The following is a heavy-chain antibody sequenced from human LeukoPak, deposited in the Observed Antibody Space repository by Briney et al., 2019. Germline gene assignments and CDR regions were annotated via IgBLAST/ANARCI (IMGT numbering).Heavy chain of an antibody. V-gene: IGHV3-48*01. J-gene: IGHJ6*03. Sequence: GGSLRLSCAASGFTFSSYSMNWVGQAPGKGLEWVSYISSSSSTIYYADSVKGRFTISRDNAKNSLYLQMNSLRAEDTAVYYCARDGVEWIQLWLRRYYYYYMDVWGKGTTVTVSS. CDR3: ARDGVEWIQLWLRRYYYYYMDV. D-gene: IGHD5-18*01. CDR2: ISSSSSTI. CDR1: GFTFSSYS.